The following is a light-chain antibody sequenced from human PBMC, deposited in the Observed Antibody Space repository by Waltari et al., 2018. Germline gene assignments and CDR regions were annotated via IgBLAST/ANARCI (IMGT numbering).Light chain of an antibody. V-gene: IGLV2-23*02. J-gene: IGLJ3*02. CDR3: CSYAGSRTWV. Sequence: QSALTQPASVSGSPGQSISISCIGTSSDIGTFNLVSWYLQYPGTAPKLHIDDVRQRPSGVSTRFSGSKSGNTASLTISGLQAEDEAIYYCCSYAGSRTWVFGGGAKLTVL. CDR1: SSDIGTFNL. CDR2: DVR.